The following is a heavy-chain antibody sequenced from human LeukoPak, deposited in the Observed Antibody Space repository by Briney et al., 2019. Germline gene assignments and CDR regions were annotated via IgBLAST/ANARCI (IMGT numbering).Heavy chain of an antibody. CDR3: ARGSGDSSSWSEGPNWFDP. Sequence: PSETLSLTCAVSGGSISSSNWWSWVRQPPGRGLEWIGEIYHTGNTNYNPSLKSRVTISVDKSKNQFSLKLNSVTAADTALYYCARGSGDSSSWSEGPNWFDPWGQGTLVTVSS. V-gene: IGHV4-4*02. J-gene: IGHJ5*02. CDR2: IYHTGNT. D-gene: IGHD6-13*01. CDR1: GGSISSSNW.